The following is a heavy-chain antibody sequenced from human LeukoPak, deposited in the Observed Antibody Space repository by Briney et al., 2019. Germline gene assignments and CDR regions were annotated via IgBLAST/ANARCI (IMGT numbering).Heavy chain of an antibody. Sequence: GGALRLSFAASGCTFSTYSLNWLRQPPGKGLEGVSSISTSGRYIYYADSVSGGFTISRDNAKHSLYMQMNSQRAEDTAVYCCARRTTSVDYWGQGTLVTVSS. CDR3: ARRTTSVDY. CDR2: ISTSGRYI. J-gene: IGHJ4*02. D-gene: IGHD2-2*01. CDR1: GCTFSTYS. V-gene: IGHV3-21*01.